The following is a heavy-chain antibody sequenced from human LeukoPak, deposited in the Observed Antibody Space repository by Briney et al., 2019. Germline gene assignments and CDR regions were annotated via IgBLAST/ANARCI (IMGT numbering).Heavy chain of an antibody. CDR1: GGSISSYY. Sequence: PSETLSLTCTVSGGSISSYYWSWIRQPAGKGLEWIGRIYTSGSTNYNPSLKSRVTMSVDTSKNQFSLKLSSVTAADTAVYYYARESGFWSGYSFDYWGQGTLVTVSS. V-gene: IGHV4-4*07. J-gene: IGHJ4*02. CDR2: IYTSGST. CDR3: ARESGFWSGYSFDY. D-gene: IGHD3-3*01.